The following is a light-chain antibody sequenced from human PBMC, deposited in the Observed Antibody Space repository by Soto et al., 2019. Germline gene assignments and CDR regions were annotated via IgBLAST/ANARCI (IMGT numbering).Light chain of an antibody. CDR1: QSISAW. CDR3: QQLNSYPIT. CDR2: KAS. V-gene: IGKV1-5*03. J-gene: IGKJ5*01. Sequence: DIVMTQSPATLSASAGDSVSLNCRASQSISAWLAWYQQKPGKAPRLLIYKASTVEIGVPSRFSGSGSGTEFTLTISSLQSEDFATYYCQQLNSYPITFGQGTRLEIK.